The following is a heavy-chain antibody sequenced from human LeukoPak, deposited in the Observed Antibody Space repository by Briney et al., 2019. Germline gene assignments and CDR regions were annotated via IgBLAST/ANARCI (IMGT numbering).Heavy chain of an antibody. J-gene: IGHJ4*02. CDR1: GFILSSYA. CDR2: ISGSGYDT. D-gene: IGHD6-13*01. Sequence: GGSLRLSCAPSGFILSSYAMSWVRPAPGKGLEWVSGISGSGYDTYYADSVKGRVTISRDNSKNTLYLQMNRLRAEDTAVYYCAKLAAAGFDYWGQGTLVTVSS. V-gene: IGHV3-23*01. CDR3: AKLAAAGFDY.